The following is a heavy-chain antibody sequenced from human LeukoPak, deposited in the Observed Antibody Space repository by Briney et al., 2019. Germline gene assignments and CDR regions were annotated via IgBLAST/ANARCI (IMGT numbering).Heavy chain of an antibody. Sequence: GGSLRLSCAASGFTFNNYALAWVRQTPEKGLECVSAISGDGVSPYYVDSVKGRFTISRDNSNNTLYLQMNSLRAEDTAVYYCAKGRGGLWFGLFDYWGQGILVTVSS. CDR2: ISGDGVSP. CDR1: GFTFNNYA. J-gene: IGHJ4*02. V-gene: IGHV3-23*01. D-gene: IGHD3-10*01. CDR3: AKGRGGLWFGLFDY.